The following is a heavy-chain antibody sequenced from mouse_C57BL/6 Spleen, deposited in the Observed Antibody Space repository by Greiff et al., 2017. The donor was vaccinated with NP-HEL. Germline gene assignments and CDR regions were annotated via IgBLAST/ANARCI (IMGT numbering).Heavy chain of an antibody. CDR2: ISSGSSTI. J-gene: IGHJ2*01. D-gene: IGHD2-4*01. CDR1: GFTFSDYG. Sequence: EVKLMESGGGLVKPGGSLKLSCAASGFTFSDYGMHWVRQAPEKGLEWVAYISSGSSTIYYADTVKGRFTISRDNAKNTLFLQMTSLRSEDTAMYYCARPGYDYAGYYFDYWGQGTTLTVSS. CDR3: ARPGYDYAGYYFDY. V-gene: IGHV5-17*01.